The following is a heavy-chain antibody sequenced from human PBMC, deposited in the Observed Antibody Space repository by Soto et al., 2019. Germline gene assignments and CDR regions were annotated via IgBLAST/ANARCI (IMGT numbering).Heavy chain of an antibody. CDR3: AREREGGYCSSTSCSYLNWFDP. CDR1: GFTFSSYW. Sequence: GGSLRLSCAASGFTFSSYWMHWVRQAPGKGLVWVSRINSDGSSTSYADSVKGRFTISRDNAKNTLYLQMNSLRAEDTAVYYCAREREGGYCSSTSCSYLNWFDPGAREPWSPSPQ. CDR2: INSDGSST. J-gene: IGHJ5*02. V-gene: IGHV3-74*01. D-gene: IGHD2-2*01.